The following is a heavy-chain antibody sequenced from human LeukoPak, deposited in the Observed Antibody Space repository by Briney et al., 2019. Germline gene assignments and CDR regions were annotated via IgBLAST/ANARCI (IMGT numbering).Heavy chain of an antibody. J-gene: IGHJ5*02. Sequence: ALVKVSCQASGYTFTSYDINWVRQATGQGLEWMGWMNPNSGNTGYAQKFQGRVTITRNTSISTAYMELNSLRSEDTAVYYCARGRATVTTHWFDPWGQGTVVTVSS. CDR2: MNPNSGNT. CDR3: ARGRATVTTHWFDP. D-gene: IGHD4-11*01. CDR1: GYTFTSYD. V-gene: IGHV1-8*03.